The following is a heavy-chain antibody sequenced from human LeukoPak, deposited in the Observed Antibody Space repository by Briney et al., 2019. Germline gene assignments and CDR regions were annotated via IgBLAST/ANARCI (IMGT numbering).Heavy chain of an antibody. V-gene: IGHV4-4*07. D-gene: IGHD3-22*01. J-gene: IGHJ4*02. Sequence: SETLSLTCAVSGGSISSYYWSWIRQPAGKGLEWIGRIYTSGSTNYNPSLKSRVTMSVDTSENQFSLKLSSVTAADTAVHYCAREDSSGYYEPFDYWGQGTLVTVSS. CDR1: GGSISSYY. CDR2: IYTSGST. CDR3: AREDSSGYYEPFDY.